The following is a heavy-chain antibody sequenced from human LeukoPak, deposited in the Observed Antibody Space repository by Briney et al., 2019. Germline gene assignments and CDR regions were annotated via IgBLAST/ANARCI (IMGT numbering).Heavy chain of an antibody. D-gene: IGHD5-24*01. CDR3: ARELLMTTMNWFDP. CDR2: IYYSGST. V-gene: IGHV4-31*03. Sequence: SETLSLTCTVSGGSISSGGYYWSWIRQHPGKGLEWIGYIYYSGSTYYNPSLESRVTISVDTSKNQFSLKLSSVTAADTAVYYRARELLMTTMNWFDPWGQGTLVTVSS. CDR1: GGSISSGGYY. J-gene: IGHJ5*02.